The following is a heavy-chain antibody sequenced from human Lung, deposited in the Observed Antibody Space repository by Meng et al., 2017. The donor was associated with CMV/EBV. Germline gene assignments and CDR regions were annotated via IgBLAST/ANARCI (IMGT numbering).Heavy chain of an antibody. CDR1: GSSITSAYY. CDR2: IFHRGNA. D-gene: IGHD1-26*01. J-gene: IGHJ3*01. CDR3: AREVGAPYFDL. Sequence: LSCNVSGSSITSAYYWAWIRQPPGKRLEWIGSIFHRGNAYYLPSLNSRLTISVDTSKNQFSLKLNSVTAADTAIYYCAREVGAPYFDLWGQGTMVTVSS. V-gene: IGHV4-38-2*02.